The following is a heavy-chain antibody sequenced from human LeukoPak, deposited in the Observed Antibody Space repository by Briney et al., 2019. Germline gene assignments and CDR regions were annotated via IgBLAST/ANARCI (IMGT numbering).Heavy chain of an antibody. CDR2: ISAYNGNT. Sequence: ASVKVSFKASGYTFTSYGISWVRQAPGQGLEWMGWISAYNGNTNYAQKLQGRVTMTTDTSTSTAYMELRSLRSDDTAVYYCARDMTGTTSGDNDYWGQGTLVTVSS. V-gene: IGHV1-18*01. J-gene: IGHJ4*02. CDR1: GYTFTSYG. D-gene: IGHD1-20*01. CDR3: ARDMTGTTSGDNDY.